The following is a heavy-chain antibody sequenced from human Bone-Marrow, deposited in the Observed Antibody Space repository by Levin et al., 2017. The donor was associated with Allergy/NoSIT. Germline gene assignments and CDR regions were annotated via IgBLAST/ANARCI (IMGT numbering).Heavy chain of an antibody. CDR1: GGSISTSGMC. CDR3: ARVLYRQATRRAEGFQH. CDR2: IDWDDDK. V-gene: IGHV2-70*11. J-gene: IGHJ1*01. Sequence: SGPTLVKATQTLTLTCTLSGGSISTSGMCVSWIRQTPGKALEWLARIDWDDDKYYNTSMKTRLTISKDTSKNQVFLTMTSMDPVDTATYYCARVLYRQATRRAEGFQHWGQGTQVTVSS. D-gene: IGHD1-26*01.